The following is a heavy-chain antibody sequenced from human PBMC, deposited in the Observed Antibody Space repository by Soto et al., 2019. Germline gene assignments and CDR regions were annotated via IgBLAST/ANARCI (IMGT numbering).Heavy chain of an antibody. CDR1: VGSFSSYY. J-gene: IGHJ5*02. Sequence: QVHLQQRGAGLLKPSETLSLTCAVYVGSFSSYYWSWIGQPPGKGLAWSGVTNHSGSTSHDPSLKCRVTISIDTSKNQVSLTLSSVTAADTAVYYCARGEPRFMEWLLLSEYFDPWCQGTLVTVSS. D-gene: IGHD3-3*01. V-gene: IGHV4-34*01. CDR2: TNHSGST. CDR3: ARGEPRFMEWLLLSEYFDP.